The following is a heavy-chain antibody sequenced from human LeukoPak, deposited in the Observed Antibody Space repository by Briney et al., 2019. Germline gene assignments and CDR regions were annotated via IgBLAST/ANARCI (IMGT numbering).Heavy chain of an antibody. CDR2: ISVSGNT. CDR1: GFTFSSYT. D-gene: IGHD3-10*01. Sequence: GGSLRLSCAASGFTFSSYTMNWVRQGPGKGLEWVSAISVSGNTYHADSVKGRFSISRDISKNTLYLQMNSLRAEDTAVYYCAKGYYASGSYGWFDTWGQGTLVTVSS. V-gene: IGHV3-23*01. J-gene: IGHJ5*02. CDR3: AKGYYASGSYGWFDT.